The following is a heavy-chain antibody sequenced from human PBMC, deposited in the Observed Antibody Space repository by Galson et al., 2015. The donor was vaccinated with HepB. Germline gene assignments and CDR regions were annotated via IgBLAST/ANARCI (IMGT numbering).Heavy chain of an antibody. D-gene: IGHD2-15*01. V-gene: IGHV2-70*04. CDR3: ARGSYYYYYGMDV. J-gene: IGHJ6*02. CDR2: IDWDDDK. CDR1: VFSLSTSGMR. Sequence: PALVKPTQTLTLTCTFSVFSLSTSGMRVSWIRQPPGKALEWLARIDWDDDKFYSTSLKTRLTISKDTSKNQVVLTMTNMDPVDTATYYCARGSYYYYYGMDVWGQGTTVTVSS.